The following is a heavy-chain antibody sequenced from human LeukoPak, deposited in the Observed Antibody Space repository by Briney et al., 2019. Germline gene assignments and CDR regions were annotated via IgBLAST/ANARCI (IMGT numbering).Heavy chain of an antibody. CDR3: GRGYSNGPAIDS. D-gene: IGHD5-18*01. Sequence: GGSLRLSCAASGFTFSSYWMHWFRQAPGNGLEWVSYISSSGSTINYADSVRGRFTISRDNAKNSLYLEMNSLRAEDTAVYYCGRGYSNGPAIDSWGQGTLVTVSS. V-gene: IGHV3-48*04. CDR2: ISSSGSTI. CDR1: GFTFSSYW. J-gene: IGHJ4*02.